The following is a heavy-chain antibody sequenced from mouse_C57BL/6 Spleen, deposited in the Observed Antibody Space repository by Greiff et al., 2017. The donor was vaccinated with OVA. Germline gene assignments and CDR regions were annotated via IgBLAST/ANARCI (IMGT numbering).Heavy chain of an antibody. CDR2: IDPETGGT. CDR3: TSPSYYGSSYGYFDV. CDR1: GYTFTDYE. V-gene: IGHV1-15*01. Sequence: VKLQESGAELVRPGASVTLSCKASGYTFTDYEMHWVKQTPVHGLEWIGAIDPETGGTAYNQKFKGKAILTADKSSSTAYMELRSLTSEDSAVYYCTSPSYYGSSYGYFDVWGTGTTVTVSS. J-gene: IGHJ1*03. D-gene: IGHD1-1*01.